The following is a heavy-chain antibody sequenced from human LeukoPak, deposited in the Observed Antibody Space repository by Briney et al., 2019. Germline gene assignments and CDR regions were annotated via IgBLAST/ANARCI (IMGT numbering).Heavy chain of an antibody. V-gene: IGHV4-59*08. CDR2: IHYSGST. CDR3: ARLDSSGYAYFDS. D-gene: IGHD3-22*01. CDR1: GGSISGYY. Sequence: PLETLSLTCTVSGGSISGYYWIWIRQPPGKGLEYIAYIHYSGSTDYNPSLKSRVIISLDMSKNQFSLKLSSVTAADTAVYYCARLDSSGYAYFDSWGQGTPVTVSS. J-gene: IGHJ4*02.